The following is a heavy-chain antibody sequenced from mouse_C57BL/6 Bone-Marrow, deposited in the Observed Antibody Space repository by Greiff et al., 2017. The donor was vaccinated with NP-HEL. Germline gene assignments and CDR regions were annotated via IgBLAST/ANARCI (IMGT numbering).Heavy chain of an antibody. J-gene: IGHJ4*01. CDR3: ARRYGSSYVYAMDY. CDR1: GYTFTSYW. CDR2: IYPGSGRT. D-gene: IGHD1-1*01. Sequence: QVQLQQPGAELVKPGASVKMSCKASGYTFTSYWITWVKQRPGQGLEWIGDIYPGSGRTNYNEKFKSKATLTVDTSSSTAYMQLSSLTSEDSAVYYCARRYGSSYVYAMDYWGQGTSVTVSS. V-gene: IGHV1-55*01.